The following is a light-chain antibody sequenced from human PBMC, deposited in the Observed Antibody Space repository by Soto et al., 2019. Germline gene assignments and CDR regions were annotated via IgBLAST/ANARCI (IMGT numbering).Light chain of an antibody. CDR1: SSDVGGYNY. V-gene: IGLV2-11*01. J-gene: IGLJ3*02. CDR3: CSYTGSYTWV. CDR2: VVS. Sequence: QSALTQPRSVSGSPGQSVTISCTGTSSDVGGYNYVSWYQQHPGKAPKLMIYVVSERPSGVPDRFSGSKSGNTASLTISGLQAEDEADYYCCSYTGSYTWVFGGGTKLTVL.